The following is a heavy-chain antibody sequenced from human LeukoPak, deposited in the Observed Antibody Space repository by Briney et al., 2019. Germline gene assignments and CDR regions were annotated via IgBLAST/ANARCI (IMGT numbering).Heavy chain of an antibody. D-gene: IGHD2/OR15-2a*01. V-gene: IGHV3-66*01. CDR3: ARDSIGGRGAFDI. J-gene: IGHJ3*02. CDR1: GFTFSSYT. Sequence: PGGSLRLSCAASGFTFSSYTMTWVRQAPGKGLEWVSVIYSGGSINYADSVKGRFTISRDNSKNTLYLQMNSLTAEDTAVYYCARDSIGGRGAFDIWGQGTMVTVSS. CDR2: IYSGGSI.